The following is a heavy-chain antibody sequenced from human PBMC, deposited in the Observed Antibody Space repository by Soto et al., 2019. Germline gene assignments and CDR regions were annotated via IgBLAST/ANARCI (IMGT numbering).Heavy chain of an antibody. Sequence: QVQLVQSGAEVKKPGSSVKVSCKASGGTFSSYTISWVQQAPGQGLEWMGRIIPILGIANYAQKFQGRVTITADKSTSTAYMELSSLRSEDTAVYYCARDRPDIVVVVAATPGNWFDPWGQGTLVTVSS. CDR1: GGTFSSYT. D-gene: IGHD2-15*01. CDR3: ARDRPDIVVVVAATPGNWFDP. J-gene: IGHJ5*02. CDR2: IIPILGIA. V-gene: IGHV1-69*08.